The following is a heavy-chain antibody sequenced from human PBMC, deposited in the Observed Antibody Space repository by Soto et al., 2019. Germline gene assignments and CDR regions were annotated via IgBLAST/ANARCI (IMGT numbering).Heavy chain of an antibody. D-gene: IGHD2-2*02. J-gene: IGHJ4*02. CDR2: ISGSGGAV. Sequence: GGSLRLSCAASGFTFRTYAMSWVRQAPGKGLEWVSTISGSGGAVHYADSVKGRLTISRDNSDNTLYLQMSSLRAEDTAVYYCARGGDIVVVPSAIDYWGPGTLVTVSS. V-gene: IGHV3-23*01. CDR1: GFTFRTYA. CDR3: ARGGDIVVVPSAIDY.